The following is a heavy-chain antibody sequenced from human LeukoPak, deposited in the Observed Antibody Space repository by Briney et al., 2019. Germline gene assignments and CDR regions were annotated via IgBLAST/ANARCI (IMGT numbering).Heavy chain of an antibody. V-gene: IGHV3-30-3*01. CDR2: ISYDGSNK. Sequence: GRSLRLSCAASGFTFSSYAMHWVRQAPGKGLEWVAVISYDGSNKYYADSVKGRFTISRDNSKNTLYLQMNSLRAEDTAVYYCAKDFGIAVAPFDYWGQGTLVTVSS. CDR1: GFTFSSYA. D-gene: IGHD6-19*01. CDR3: AKDFGIAVAPFDY. J-gene: IGHJ4*02.